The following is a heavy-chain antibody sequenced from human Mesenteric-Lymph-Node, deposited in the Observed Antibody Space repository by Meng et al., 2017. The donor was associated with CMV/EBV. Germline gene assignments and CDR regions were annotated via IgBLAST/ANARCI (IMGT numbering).Heavy chain of an antibody. J-gene: IGHJ5*02. CDR2: INPNSGGT. V-gene: IGHV1-2*06. CDR1: YTFISYY. D-gene: IGHD3-10*01. CDR3: ARDKSLMVRGVDNWFDP. Sequence: YTFISYYMHWVRQAPGQGLEWMGRINPNSGGTIYAQNFQGRVTMTTDTSINTAYMELRRLRSDDTAVYYCARDKSLMVRGVDNWFDPWGQGTLVTVSS.